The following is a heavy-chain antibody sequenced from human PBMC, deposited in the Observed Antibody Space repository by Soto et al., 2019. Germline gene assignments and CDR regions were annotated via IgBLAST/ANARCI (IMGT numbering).Heavy chain of an antibody. Sequence: SETLSLTCAVYGGSFSGYYWSWIRQPPGKGLEWIGEINHSGSTNYNPSLKSRVTISVDTSKNQFSLKLSSVTAADTAVYYCARGPRGYCTNGVCPYYYYYGMDVWGQGTTVT. CDR1: GGSFSGYY. J-gene: IGHJ6*02. CDR2: INHSGST. D-gene: IGHD2-8*01. V-gene: IGHV4-34*01. CDR3: ARGPRGYCTNGVCPYYYYYGMDV.